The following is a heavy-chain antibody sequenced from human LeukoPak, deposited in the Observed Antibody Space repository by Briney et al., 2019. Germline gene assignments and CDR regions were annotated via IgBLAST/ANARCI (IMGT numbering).Heavy chain of an antibody. V-gene: IGHV1-2*02. CDR1: GYTFTVYY. J-gene: IGHJ5*02. CDR3: AKISGYSSGWYGSEFVP. D-gene: IGHD6-19*01. CDR2: INPNSGGT. Sequence: ASVKVSCKASGYTFTVYYMHWVRQAPGQGLEWMGWINPNSGGTNYAQKFQGRVTMTRDTSISTAYMELSRLRSDDTAVYYCAKISGYSSGWYGSEFVPWGQGTLVTVSS.